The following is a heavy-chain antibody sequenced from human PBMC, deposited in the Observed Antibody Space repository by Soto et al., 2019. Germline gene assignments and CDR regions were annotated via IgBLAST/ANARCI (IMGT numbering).Heavy chain of an antibody. CDR1: GFTFSSYA. D-gene: IGHD2-21*02. V-gene: IGHV3-30-3*01. CDR3: AREVVVVVTAIRTYYYYYGMDV. CDR2: ISYDGSNK. Sequence: GGSLRLSCAASGFTFSSYAMHWVRQAPGKGLEWVAVISYDGSNKYYADSVKGRFTISRDNSKNTLYLQMNSLRAEDTAVYYCAREVVVVVTAIRTYYYYYGMDVWGQGTTVTVS. J-gene: IGHJ6*02.